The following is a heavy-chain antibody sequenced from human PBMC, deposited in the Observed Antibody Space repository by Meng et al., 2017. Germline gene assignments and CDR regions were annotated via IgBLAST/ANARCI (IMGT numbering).Heavy chain of an antibody. CDR3: ARDRSSSAIIPIGY. J-gene: IGHJ4*02. Sequence: VECAGVGLSQPGGSLRLSCAASGFTFSDYYMSWIRQAPGKGLEWVSYISSSGSTIYYADSVKGRFTISRDNAKNSLYLQMNSLRAEDTAVYYCARDRSSSAIIPIGYWGQGTLVTVSS. V-gene: IGHV3-11*01. CDR2: ISSSGSTI. CDR1: GFTFSDYY. D-gene: IGHD6-25*01.